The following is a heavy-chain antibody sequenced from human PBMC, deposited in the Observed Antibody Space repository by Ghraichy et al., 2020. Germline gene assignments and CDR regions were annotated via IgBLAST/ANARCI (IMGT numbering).Heavy chain of an antibody. D-gene: IGHD3-3*01. CDR2: INHSGST. J-gene: IGHJ4*02. CDR1: GGSFSGYY. V-gene: IGHV4-34*01. CDR3: ARSALFWSGYYPKRGYYFDY. Sequence: SQTLSLTCAVYGGSFSGYYWSWIRQPPGKGLEWIGEINHSGSTNYNPSLKSRVTISVDTSKNQFSLKLSSVTAADTAVYYCARSALFWSGYYPKRGYYFDYWGQGTLVTVSS.